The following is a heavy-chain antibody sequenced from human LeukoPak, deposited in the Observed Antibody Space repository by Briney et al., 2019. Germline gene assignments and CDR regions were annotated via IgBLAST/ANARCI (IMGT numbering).Heavy chain of an antibody. CDR2: LYYSGST. CDR1: GGSISSSSYY. CDR3: ARPFAFGVSTAHDYFDY. Sequence: PSETLSLTCTVSGGSISSSSYYWGWIRQPPGKGLEWIVSLYYSGSTYYNPSLKSRVTISVDTSKNQFSLKLSSLTAADPAVYYCARPFAFGVSTAHDYFDYWGQGTLVTVSS. J-gene: IGHJ4*02. D-gene: IGHD2-8*01. V-gene: IGHV4-39*01.